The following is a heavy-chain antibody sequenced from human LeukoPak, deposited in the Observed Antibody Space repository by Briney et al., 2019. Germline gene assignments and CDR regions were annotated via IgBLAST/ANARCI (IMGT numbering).Heavy chain of an antibody. Sequence: RGSLRLSCAASGFAFNKDWMTWGRQTLGEGLGWLSKIRQMGGLKNYVDSVKGRFTVSTDNVKNSLYLEMDTPRPEETAMNFCARSQESPSGSSRPLDLWGRGALVTVSS. CDR1: GFAFNKDW. CDR3: ARSQESPSGSSRPLDL. V-gene: IGHV3-7*03. J-gene: IGHJ5*02. D-gene: IGHD3-10*01. CDR2: IRQMGGLK.